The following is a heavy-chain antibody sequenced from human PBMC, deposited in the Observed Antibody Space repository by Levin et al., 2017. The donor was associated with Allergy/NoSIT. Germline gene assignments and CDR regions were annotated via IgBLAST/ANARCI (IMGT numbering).Heavy chain of an antibody. Sequence: PGGSLRLSCAASGFTFSSYWMHWVRQAPGKGLVWVSRINSDGSSTNYADSVKGRFTISRDNAKNTLYLQMNSLRAEDTAVYYCARAHSSSWYDWFDPWGQGTLVTVSS. J-gene: IGHJ5*02. CDR3: ARAHSSSWYDWFDP. V-gene: IGHV3-74*01. CDR2: INSDGSST. CDR1: GFTFSSYW. D-gene: IGHD6-13*01.